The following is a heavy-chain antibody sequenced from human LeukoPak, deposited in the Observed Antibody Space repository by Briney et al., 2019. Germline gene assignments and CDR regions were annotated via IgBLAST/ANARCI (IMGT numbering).Heavy chain of an antibody. J-gene: IGHJ4*02. CDR3: AEPEGGYYDIRPD. CDR2: ISGSGGST. Sequence: GGSLRLSCAASGFTFSSYAMSWVRLAPGKGLEWVSAISGSGGSTYNADSVKGRFTISRDNSKNTLYLQMNSLRAEDTAVYYCAEPEGGYYDIRPDWGQGTLVTVSS. V-gene: IGHV3-23*01. CDR1: GFTFSSYA. D-gene: IGHD3-22*01.